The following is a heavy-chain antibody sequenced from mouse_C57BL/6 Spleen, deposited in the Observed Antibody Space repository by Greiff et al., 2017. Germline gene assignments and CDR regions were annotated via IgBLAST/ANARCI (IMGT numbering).Heavy chain of an antibody. Sequence: VQVVESGAELVRPGTSVKVSCKASGYAFTNYLIEWVKQRPGQGLEWIGVINPGSGGTNYNEKFKGKATLTADKSSSTAYMQLSSLTSEDSAVXFCARGLSYYGSSPPVFAYWGQGTLVTVSA. CDR1: GYAFTNYL. J-gene: IGHJ3*01. D-gene: IGHD1-1*01. CDR3: ARGLSYYGSSPPVFAY. CDR2: INPGSGGT. V-gene: IGHV1-54*01.